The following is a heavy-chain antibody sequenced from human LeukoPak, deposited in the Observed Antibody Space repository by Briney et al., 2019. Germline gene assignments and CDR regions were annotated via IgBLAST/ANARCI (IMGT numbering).Heavy chain of an antibody. Sequence: ASVKVSCKASGGTFSSYAISWVRQAPGQGLEWMGGIIPIFGTANYAQKFQGRVTITADESTSTAYMELSSLRSEDTAVYYCARRITMVRGVTTGNWFDPWGQGTLVTVSS. J-gene: IGHJ5*02. CDR2: IIPIFGTA. CDR3: ARRITMVRGVTTGNWFDP. CDR1: GGTFSSYA. D-gene: IGHD3-10*01. V-gene: IGHV1-69*01.